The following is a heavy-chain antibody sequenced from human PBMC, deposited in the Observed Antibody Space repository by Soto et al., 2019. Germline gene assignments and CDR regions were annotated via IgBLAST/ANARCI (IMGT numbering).Heavy chain of an antibody. CDR2: INHSGST. V-gene: IGHV4-34*01. CDR3: ARVPRGNYGMDV. J-gene: IGHJ6*02. Sequence: SETLSLTCAVYGGSFSGYYWSWIRQPPGKGLEWIGEINHSGSTNYNPSLKSRVTISVDTSKNQFSLKLSSVTAADTAVYYCARVPRGNYGMDVWSQGTTVTVSS. CDR1: GGSFSGYY.